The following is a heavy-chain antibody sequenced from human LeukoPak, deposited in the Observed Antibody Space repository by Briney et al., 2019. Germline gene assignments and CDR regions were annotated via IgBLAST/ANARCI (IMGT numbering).Heavy chain of an antibody. V-gene: IGHV1-69-2*01. CDR2: VDPEDGET. Sequence: ASVKVSCKVSGYTFIDYYMHWVQQAPGKGLVWMGLVDPEDGETIYAEKFQGRLTITADTSTDTAYMELSSLRSEDTAIYYCARATDKGQQLGRGWFDPWGQGTLVTVSS. CDR3: ARATDKGQQLGRGWFDP. D-gene: IGHD6-13*01. J-gene: IGHJ5*02. CDR1: GYTFIDYY.